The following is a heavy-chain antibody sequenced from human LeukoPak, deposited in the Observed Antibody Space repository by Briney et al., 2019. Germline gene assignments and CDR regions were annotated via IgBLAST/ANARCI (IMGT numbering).Heavy chain of an antibody. V-gene: IGHV3-23*01. CDR1: GFTFSTYG. Sequence: GGSLRLSCVASGFTFSTYGMSWVRQAPGKGLEWVAAVSSTGSGTYYPNSLKGRFIISRDNSQNTVFLQMSSLRPEDTAFYFCAKDGPLLWFGPTDAWGQGILVTVSS. D-gene: IGHD3-10*01. J-gene: IGHJ5*02. CDR2: VSSTGSGT. CDR3: AKDGPLLWFGPTDA.